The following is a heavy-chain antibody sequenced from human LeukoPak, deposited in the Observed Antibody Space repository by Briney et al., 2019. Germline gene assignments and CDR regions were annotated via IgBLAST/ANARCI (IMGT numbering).Heavy chain of an antibody. CDR2: TSGSGGST. J-gene: IGHJ4*02. CDR1: GFTFSSYA. D-gene: IGHD3-10*01. CDR3: AKDSGEYYGSGSYYLDY. V-gene: IGHV3-23*01. Sequence: PGGSLRLSCAASGFTFSSYAMSWVRQAPGKGLEWVSATSGSGGSTYYADSVKGRFTISRDNSKNTLYLQMNSLRAEDTAVYYCAKDSGEYYGSGSYYLDYWGQGTLVTVSS.